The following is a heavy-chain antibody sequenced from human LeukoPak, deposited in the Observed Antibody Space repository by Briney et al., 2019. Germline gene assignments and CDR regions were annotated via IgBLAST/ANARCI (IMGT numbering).Heavy chain of an antibody. Sequence: SQTLSLTCGISGDSVSSNSAAWGWIRQSPSRGLEWLGRTYYRSKWYTEYAVSVKSRIIINPDTSKNQFSLQLNSVTPEDTAVYYCVRLYSSSLGRVFDYWGQGTLVTVSS. CDR1: GDSVSSNSAA. CDR3: VRLYSSSLGRVFDY. CDR2: TYYRSKWYT. J-gene: IGHJ4*02. D-gene: IGHD4-11*01. V-gene: IGHV6-1*01.